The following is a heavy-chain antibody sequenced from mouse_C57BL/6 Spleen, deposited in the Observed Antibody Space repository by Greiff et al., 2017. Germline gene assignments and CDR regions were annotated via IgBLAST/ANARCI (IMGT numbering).Heavy chain of an antibody. V-gene: IGHV1-82*01. CDR1: GYAFSSSW. CDR3: ARWKFDY. CDR2: IYPGDGDT. J-gene: IGHJ2*01. Sequence: QVQLQQSGPELVKPGASVKISCKASGYAFSSSWMNWVKQRPGKGLEWIGRIYPGDGDTNYNGKFKGKATLTADKSSSTAYMQLSSLTSEDSAVYFCARWKFDYWGQGTTRTVSS.